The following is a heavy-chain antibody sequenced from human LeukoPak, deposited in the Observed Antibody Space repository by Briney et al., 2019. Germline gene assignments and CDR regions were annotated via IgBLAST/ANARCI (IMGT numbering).Heavy chain of an antibody. CDR3: ARSSRITMVRDSRRGFDP. J-gene: IGHJ5*02. CDR1: GFTFSMYT. Sequence: PGGSLRLSCAASGFTFSMYTMSWVRQAPGKGLEWISTINSHADSTYYADSVKGRFTISRDNSKNTLFLQMNSLRAEDTAVYYCARSSRITMVRDSRRGFDPWGQGTLVTVSS. V-gene: IGHV3-23*01. D-gene: IGHD3-10*01. CDR2: INSHADST.